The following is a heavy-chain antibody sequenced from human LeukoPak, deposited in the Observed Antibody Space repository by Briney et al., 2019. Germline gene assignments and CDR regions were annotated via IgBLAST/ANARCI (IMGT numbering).Heavy chain of an antibody. CDR1: GFTFSSYW. CDR3: ARGSSTSCFY. V-gene: IGHV3-74*01. CDR2: INSDGSST. J-gene: IGHJ4*02. D-gene: IGHD2-2*01. Sequence: GASLRLSCAASGFTFSSYWMHWVRQAPGKRLVLVSRINSDGSSTSYADSVKGRFTISRDNAKNTLYLQMNSLRAEDTAVYYCARGSSTSCFYWGQGTLVTVSS.